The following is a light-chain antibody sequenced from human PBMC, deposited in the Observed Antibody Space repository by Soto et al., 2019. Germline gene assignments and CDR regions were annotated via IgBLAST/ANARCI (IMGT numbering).Light chain of an antibody. CDR1: QSVSRI. V-gene: IGKV3-15*01. J-gene: IGKJ1*01. Sequence: EIVITQSPATLSVSPGERTTLSCRASQSVSRILAWYQQKPGQAPRLLIYGASTRATGIPVRFSGSGSGTEFTLTISXLQSEDFAVYYCQQYDKWPPTFGQGTKV. CDR2: GAS. CDR3: QQYDKWPPT.